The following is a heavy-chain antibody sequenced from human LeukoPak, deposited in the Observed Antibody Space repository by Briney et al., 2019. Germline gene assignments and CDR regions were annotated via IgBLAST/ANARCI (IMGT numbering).Heavy chain of an antibody. V-gene: IGHV1-46*01. D-gene: IGHD3-16*02. J-gene: IGHJ5*02. Sequence: ASVKVSCKASGYTFTSHYMHWVRQAPGQGLEWMGLINPSVSRTHYAQKFQGRVTMTRDMSTTTDYMELSSLRSEDTAVYYCARDNSVGDIAWWFDPWGQGTLVTVSS. CDR1: GYTFTSHY. CDR3: ARDNSVGDIAWWFDP. CDR2: INPSVSRT.